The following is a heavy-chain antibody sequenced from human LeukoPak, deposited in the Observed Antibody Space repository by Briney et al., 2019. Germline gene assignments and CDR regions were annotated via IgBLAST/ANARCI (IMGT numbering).Heavy chain of an antibody. V-gene: IGHV3-23*01. Sequence: GSLRLSCAASGFTFSSYAMSWVRLAPGKGLEWVSAICGGGSSTYYADSVKGRFAISRDNSKNTLYLQMNSLRVKDTAQYYCATKKEGSRTLDYWGQGTLVTVSS. D-gene: IGHD2-15*01. CDR1: GFTFSSYA. J-gene: IGHJ4*02. CDR2: ICGGGSST. CDR3: ATKKEGSRTLDY.